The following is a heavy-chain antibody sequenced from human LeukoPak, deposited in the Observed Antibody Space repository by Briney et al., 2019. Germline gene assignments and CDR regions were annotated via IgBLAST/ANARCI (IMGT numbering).Heavy chain of an antibody. CDR2: IGTTSGAI. CDR3: AKDGGLAFDY. Sequence: TGGSLRLSCAASGFTFNAFGMNWVRQAPGKGLEWVSYIGTTSGAIYYADSVKGRFTISRDSAKNSLYLQMNSLRAEDTAVYYCAKDGGLAFDYWGQGTLVTVSS. CDR1: GFTFNAFG. D-gene: IGHD3-16*01. V-gene: IGHV3-48*01. J-gene: IGHJ4*02.